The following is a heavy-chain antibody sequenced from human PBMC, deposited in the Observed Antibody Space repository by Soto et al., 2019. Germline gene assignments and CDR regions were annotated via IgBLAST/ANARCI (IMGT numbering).Heavy chain of an antibody. J-gene: IGHJ4*02. D-gene: IGHD3-3*01. Sequence: QITLNESGPTQVKPRQTLTLTCTFSGFSLTTSGVGVGWIRPSPGKAPEWLALIYWDAYKRYRPSLKSRLTITKDTSQNQVVLTMADLDPADTVTYYCAHRVLRTVFGFVTTTAMYFDFWGQGTPVAVSS. CDR1: GFSLTTSGVG. V-gene: IGHV2-5*02. CDR2: IYWDAYK. CDR3: AHRVLRTVFGFVTTTAMYFDF.